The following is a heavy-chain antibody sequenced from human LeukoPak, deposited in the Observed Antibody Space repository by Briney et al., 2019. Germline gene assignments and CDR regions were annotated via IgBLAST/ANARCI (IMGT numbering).Heavy chain of an antibody. V-gene: IGHV3-30-3*01. Sequence: GRSLRLSCAASGFTFSSYAMHWVRQAPGKGLEWVAVVSYDGSNKYYADSVKGRFTISRDNSKNTLYLQMNSLRAEDTAVYYCALKAGGSLYNWGQGTLVTVSS. CDR1: GFTFSSYA. J-gene: IGHJ4*02. D-gene: IGHD2-15*01. CDR2: VSYDGSNK. CDR3: ALKAGGSLYN.